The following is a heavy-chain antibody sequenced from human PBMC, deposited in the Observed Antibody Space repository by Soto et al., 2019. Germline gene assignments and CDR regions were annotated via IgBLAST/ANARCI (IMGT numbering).Heavy chain of an antibody. CDR3: VGQSAAGALDF. CDR2: TYYRSKWYN. Sequence: SHTLSLPCVISGYSVSSNSAAWRLIRQSPSRGLEWLGRTYYRSKWYNGYAVSVKSRITINPDTSKNQFSLQLKSVTPEDTAVYYCVGQSAAGALDFWGQGTPVTVS. J-gene: IGHJ4*01. CDR1: GYSVSSNSAA. D-gene: IGHD6-19*01. V-gene: IGHV6-1*01.